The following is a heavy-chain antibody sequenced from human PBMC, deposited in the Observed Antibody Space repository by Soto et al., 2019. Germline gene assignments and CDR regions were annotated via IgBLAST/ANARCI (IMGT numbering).Heavy chain of an antibody. CDR2: IYSGGST. V-gene: IGHV3-53*01. Sequence: GGSLRLSCAVSGFTVTSNYMSWVRQAPGKGLEWVSLIYSGGSTYYADSVKGRFTISRDNSKNTLYLQMNSLRAEDTAVYYCARGGGSSPYYYGLDVWGQGTKVTAP. D-gene: IGHD3-10*01. J-gene: IGHJ6*02. CDR3: ARGGGSSPYYYGLDV. CDR1: GFTVTSNY.